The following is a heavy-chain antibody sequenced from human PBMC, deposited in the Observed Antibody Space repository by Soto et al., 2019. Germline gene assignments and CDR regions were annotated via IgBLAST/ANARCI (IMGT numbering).Heavy chain of an antibody. CDR3: ARDRFLEWLLHYYYGMAD. V-gene: IGHV1-18*01. J-gene: IGHJ6*02. Sequence: QVQLVQSGAEVKKPGASVKVSCKASGYTFTSYGISWVRQAPGQGLEWMGWISAYNGNTNYAQKLQGRVTMTTDTPTSTDYMELRSLRSDDTAVYYCARDRFLEWLLHYYYGMADWGRGTTVTVSS. CDR2: ISAYNGNT. CDR1: GYTFTSYG. D-gene: IGHD3-3*01.